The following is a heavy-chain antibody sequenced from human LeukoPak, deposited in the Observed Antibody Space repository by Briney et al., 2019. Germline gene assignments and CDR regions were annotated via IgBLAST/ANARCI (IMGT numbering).Heavy chain of an antibody. CDR1: GGSFSGYY. CDR3: ARGTGGYRFDP. D-gene: IGHD1-1*01. V-gene: IGHV4-34*01. J-gene: IGHJ5*02. CDR2: INHSGST. Sequence: SETLSLTCAVYGGSFSGYYWSWIRQPPGKGLEWIGEINHSGSTNYNPSLKSRVTISVDTSKDQFSLKLSSVTAADTAVYYCARGTGGYRFDPWGQGTLVTVSS.